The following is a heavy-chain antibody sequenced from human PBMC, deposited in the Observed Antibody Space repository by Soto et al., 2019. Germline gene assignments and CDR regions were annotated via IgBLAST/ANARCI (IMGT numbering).Heavy chain of an antibody. Sequence: SETLSLTCTVSGGSISSGGYYWSWIRQHPGKGLEWIGYIYYSGSTYYNPSLKSRVTISVDTSKNQFSLKLSSVTAADTAVYYCARGKGSYGLDYGMDVWGQGTTVTVSS. D-gene: IGHD1-26*01. CDR2: IYYSGST. V-gene: IGHV4-31*03. CDR1: GGSISSGGYY. J-gene: IGHJ6*02. CDR3: ARGKGSYGLDYGMDV.